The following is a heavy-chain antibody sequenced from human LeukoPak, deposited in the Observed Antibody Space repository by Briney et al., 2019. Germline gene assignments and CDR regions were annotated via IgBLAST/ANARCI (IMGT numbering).Heavy chain of an antibody. J-gene: IGHJ6*04. V-gene: IGHV1-58*01. CDR2: IVVGSGNT. CDR3: AAGGYSYGYGLRYYYYGMDV. CDR1: GFTFTSSA. D-gene: IGHD5-18*01. Sequence: ASVKVSCKASGFTFTSSAVQWVRQARGQRLEWIGWIVVGSGNTSYAQKFQERVTITRDMSTSTAYMELSSLRSEDTAVYYCAAGGYSYGYGLRYYYYGMDVWGKGTTVTVSS.